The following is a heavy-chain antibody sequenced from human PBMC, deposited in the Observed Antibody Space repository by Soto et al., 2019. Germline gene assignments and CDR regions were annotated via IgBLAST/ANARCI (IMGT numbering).Heavy chain of an antibody. J-gene: IGHJ4*02. D-gene: IGHD1-1*01. CDR1: GFMFSNHG. CDR3: ARGDNWNEEASAY. V-gene: IGHV3-33*01. Sequence: QVQLVESGGGVVQPGRSLRLSCAASGFMFSNHGMHCVRQAPGKGLEWVAVIWSDGNNRYYADSVKGRITMSRDNSENTVDPQKSSLRAEHTAVYYCARGDNWNEEASAYWGEGTLVTISS. CDR2: IWSDGNNR.